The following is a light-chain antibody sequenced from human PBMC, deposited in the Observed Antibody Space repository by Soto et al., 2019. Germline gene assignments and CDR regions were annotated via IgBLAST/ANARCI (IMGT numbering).Light chain of an antibody. Sequence: QSALTQPASVSGSPGQSITISCTGTSSDVGSYNLVSWYQQYPGKAPKLMLYESSKRPSGISNRFSGSKSGNTASLTISGLQSEDEADYYCCSHVGSSTLLFGGGTKVTVL. CDR1: SSDVGSYNL. J-gene: IGLJ3*02. CDR2: ESS. V-gene: IGLV2-23*01. CDR3: CSHVGSSTLL.